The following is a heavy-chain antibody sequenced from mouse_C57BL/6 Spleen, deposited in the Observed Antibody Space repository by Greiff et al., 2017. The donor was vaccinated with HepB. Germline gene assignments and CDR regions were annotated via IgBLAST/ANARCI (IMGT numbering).Heavy chain of an antibody. D-gene: IGHD1-1*01. CDR1: GFSLTSYA. CDR3: ARNHYGSSYKAMDY. Sequence: VQLQQSGPGLVAPSQSLSITCTVSGFSLTSYAISWVRQPPGKGLEWLGVIWTGGGTNYNSALKSRLSISKDNSKSQVFLKMNSLQTDDTARYYCARNHYGSSYKAMDYWGQGTSVTVSS. V-gene: IGHV2-9-1*01. J-gene: IGHJ4*01. CDR2: IWTGGGT.